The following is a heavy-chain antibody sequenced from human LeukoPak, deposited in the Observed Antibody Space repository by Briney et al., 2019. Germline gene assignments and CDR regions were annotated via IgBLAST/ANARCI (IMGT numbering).Heavy chain of an antibody. CDR2: IYFSGSR. D-gene: IGHD3-22*01. J-gene: IGHJ4*02. Sequence: PSQTLFLTCSVSGASIRSGDHHWSWLRQSPGKGLEWIGYIYFSGSRSSNPSLRSRLTISVDTSKNQFSLKLNSVTAADTALYYCARGGGGYTLYSFDYWGQGALVTVSS. CDR3: ARGGGGYTLYSFDY. CDR1: GASIRSGDHH. V-gene: IGHV4-30-4*08.